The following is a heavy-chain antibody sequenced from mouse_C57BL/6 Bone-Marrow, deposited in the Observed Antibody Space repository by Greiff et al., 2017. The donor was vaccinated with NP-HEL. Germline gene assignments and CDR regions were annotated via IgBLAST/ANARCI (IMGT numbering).Heavy chain of an antibody. V-gene: IGHV5-6*01. CDR1: GFTFSSYG. CDR2: ISSGGSYT. D-gene: IGHD3-2*02. J-gene: IGHJ2*01. CDR3: ARHQGSDYFDY. Sequence: EVQLVESGGDLVKPGGSLKLSCAASGFTFSSYGMSWVRQTPDKRLEWVATISSGGSYTYYPDSVKGRFTISRDNAKNTLYLQMSSLKSEDTAMYYCARHQGSDYFDYWGQGTTLTVSS.